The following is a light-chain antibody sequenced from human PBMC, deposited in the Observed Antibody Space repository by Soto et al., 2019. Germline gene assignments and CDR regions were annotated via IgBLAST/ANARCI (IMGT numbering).Light chain of an antibody. Sequence: EIVMTQSPATLSVSPGERATLSCRASQSVSSNLAWYQQKPGQAPRLLIYGASTRATGIPARFSGSGSGTEFTLTFSSLQSEDFAVYYCQQYNNWPPLYTFGQGTKLEIK. CDR2: GAS. J-gene: IGKJ2*01. V-gene: IGKV3-15*01. CDR1: QSVSSN. CDR3: QQYNNWPPLYT.